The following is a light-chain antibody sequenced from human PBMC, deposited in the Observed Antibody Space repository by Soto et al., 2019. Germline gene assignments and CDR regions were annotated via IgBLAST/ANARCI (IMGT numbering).Light chain of an antibody. CDR3: LLSYSGARHVV. CDR2: DTS. CDR1: PGAVTSGHY. J-gene: IGLJ2*01. Sequence: QAVVTQEPSLTVSTGGTVTLTCCYSPGAVTSGHYPDWFQQKPGQAPRTLIYDTSNKHSCTPARFSGSLLGGKAALTLSGAQPEDEAEYYCLLSYSGARHVVFGGGTKLTVL. V-gene: IGLV7-46*01.